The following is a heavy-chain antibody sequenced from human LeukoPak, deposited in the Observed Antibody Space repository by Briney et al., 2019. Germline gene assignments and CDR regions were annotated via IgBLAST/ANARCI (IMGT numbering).Heavy chain of an antibody. D-gene: IGHD3-16*01. Sequence: GGSLRLSCAASGFTFTSHGMHWVRQAPGKGLEWVAFTRNDGNNKYYADSVKGRFTISRDNSKNTLSLQMNSLRTEDTAVYYCARDRDWGFDYWGQGILVTVSS. J-gene: IGHJ4*02. V-gene: IGHV3-30*02. CDR3: ARDRDWGFDY. CDR1: GFTFTSHG. CDR2: TRNDGNNK.